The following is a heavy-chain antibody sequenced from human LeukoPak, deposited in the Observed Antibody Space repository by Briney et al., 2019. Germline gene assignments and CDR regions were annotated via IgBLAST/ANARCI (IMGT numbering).Heavy chain of an antibody. Sequence: PGGSLRLSCAASEFTVSRNYMNWVRQAPGKGLEWVSFIYSGGSTYYADSVRGRFTISRDSSKNTLYLQMNSLRAEDTAVYFCATFTPLRAFDFWGQGTLVTVSS. CDR3: ATFTPLRAFDF. D-gene: IGHD3-16*01. J-gene: IGHJ4*02. CDR2: IYSGGST. CDR1: EFTVSRNY. V-gene: IGHV3-66*01.